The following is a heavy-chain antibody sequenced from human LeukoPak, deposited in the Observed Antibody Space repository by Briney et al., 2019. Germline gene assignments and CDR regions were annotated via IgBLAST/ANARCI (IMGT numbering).Heavy chain of an antibody. CDR2: ISWNSGSI. V-gene: IGHV3-9*01. Sequence: PGRSLRLSCAASGFTFDDYAMHWVRQAPGKGLEWVSGISWNSGSIGYADSVKGRFTISRDNAKNSLYLQMNSLRAEDTALYYCAKDGYSYGYHYYYYMDVWGKGTTVTVSS. CDR3: AKDGYSYGYHYYYYMDV. CDR1: GFTFDDYA. J-gene: IGHJ6*03. D-gene: IGHD5-18*01.